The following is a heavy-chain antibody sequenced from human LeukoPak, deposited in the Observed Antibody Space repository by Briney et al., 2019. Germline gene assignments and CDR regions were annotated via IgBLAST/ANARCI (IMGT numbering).Heavy chain of an antibody. CDR1: GFTFSSYS. J-gene: IGHJ4*02. V-gene: IGHV3-48*01. CDR2: ISDTSNTI. CDR3: ARDLGSYSSGWYMGFDY. D-gene: IGHD6-19*01. Sequence: GGSLRLSCVGSGFTFSSYSMNWVRQAPGKGLEWVSYISDTSNTIYCDDSVKGRFTVSRDNAKNSLYLQMNSLRAEDTAIYYCARDLGSYSSGWYMGFDYWGQGTLVTVSS.